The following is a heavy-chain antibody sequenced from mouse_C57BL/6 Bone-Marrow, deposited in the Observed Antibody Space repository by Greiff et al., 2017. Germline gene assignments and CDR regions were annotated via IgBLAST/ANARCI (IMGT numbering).Heavy chain of an antibody. CDR2: INPNYGTT. CDR1: GYSFTDYN. V-gene: IGHV1-39*01. Sequence: EVKLVESGPELVKPGASVKISCKASGYSFTDYNMNWVKQSNGKSLEWIGVINPNYGTTSYNQKFKGKATLTVDQSSSTAYMQLNSLTSEDSAVYYCARPGTTAVGDWYFDVWGTGTTVTVSS. J-gene: IGHJ1*03. D-gene: IGHD1-1*01. CDR3: ARPGTTAVGDWYFDV.